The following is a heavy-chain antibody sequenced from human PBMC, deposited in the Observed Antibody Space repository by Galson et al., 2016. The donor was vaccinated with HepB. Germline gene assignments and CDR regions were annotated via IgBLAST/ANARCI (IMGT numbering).Heavy chain of an antibody. CDR3: AGGARRDYGWATYPDFDF. V-gene: IGHV3-21*01. CDR2: ISRSGRYI. CDR1: GFTFSSHD. D-gene: IGHD3-10*01. J-gene: IGHJ4*02. Sequence: SLRLSCAVSGFTFSSHDMNWVRQAPGKGLEWVATISRSGRYIHYAESVKGRFTISRDNAQNSLSLQMNSLTAEDTAAYFCAGGARRDYGWATYPDFDFWGQGTLVTVSS.